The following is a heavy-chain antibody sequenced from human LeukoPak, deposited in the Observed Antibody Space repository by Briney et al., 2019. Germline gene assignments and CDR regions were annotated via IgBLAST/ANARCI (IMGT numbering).Heavy chain of an antibody. Sequence: PGRSLRLSCAASGFTFSSYGMHWVRQAPGKGLEWVAVISYDGSNKYYADSVKGRFTISRDNSKNTLYLQMNSLRAEDTAVYYCARARSAAGIDYWGQGTLVTVSS. CDR1: GFTFSSYG. J-gene: IGHJ4*02. V-gene: IGHV3-30*03. CDR2: ISYDGSNK. CDR3: ARARSAAGIDY. D-gene: IGHD6-13*01.